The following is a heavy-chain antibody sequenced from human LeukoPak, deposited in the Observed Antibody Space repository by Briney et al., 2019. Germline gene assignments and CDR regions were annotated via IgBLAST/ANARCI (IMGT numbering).Heavy chain of an antibody. CDR1: GFTFSNYD. CDR2: ISYDGANK. J-gene: IGHJ4*02. D-gene: IGHD2-2*01. CDR3: AKGSSSSTVDY. Sequence: PGRSLRLSCAASGFTFSNYDMHWVRQAPGKGLEWVAFISYDGANKYYADSVKGRFTFSRDNSKYTLYLQMNSLRAEDTAVYYCAKGSSSSTVDYWGQGTLVAVSS. V-gene: IGHV3-30*18.